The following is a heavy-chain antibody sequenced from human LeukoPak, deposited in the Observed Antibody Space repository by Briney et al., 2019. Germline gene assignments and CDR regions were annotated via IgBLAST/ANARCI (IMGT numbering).Heavy chain of an antibody. CDR1: VGTFSSYA. D-gene: IGHD5-12*01. CDR2: IIPIFGTA. CDR3: ARDRLPHGGYLNWFDP. J-gene: IGHJ5*02. Sequence: GSSVKVSCKASVGTFSSYAISWVRQAPGQGLEWMGGIIPIFGTANYAQKFQGRVTITADESTSTAYMELSSLRSEDTAVYYCARDRLPHGGYLNWFDPWGQGTLVTVSS. V-gene: IGHV1-69*01.